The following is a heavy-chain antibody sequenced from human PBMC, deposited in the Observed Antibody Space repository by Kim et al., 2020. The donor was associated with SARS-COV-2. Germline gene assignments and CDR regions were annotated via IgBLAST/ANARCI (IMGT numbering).Heavy chain of an antibody. J-gene: IGHJ6*02. CDR1: GFTFSSYA. Sequence: GGSLRLSCAASGFTFSSYAMSWVRQAPGKGLEWVSAISGSGGSTYYADSVKGRFTISRDNSKNTLYLQMNSLRAEDTAVYYCAKDMGGERWLRFYGYYGMDVWGQGTTVTVSS. CDR2: ISGSGGST. CDR3: AKDMGGERWLRFYGYYGMDV. V-gene: IGHV3-23*01. D-gene: IGHD5-12*01.